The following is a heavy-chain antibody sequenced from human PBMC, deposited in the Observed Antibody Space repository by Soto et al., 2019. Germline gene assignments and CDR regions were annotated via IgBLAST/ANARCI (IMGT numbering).Heavy chain of an antibody. J-gene: IGHJ6*02. CDR1: GGSISSGGYY. CDR2: IYYSGST. V-gene: IGHV4-31*03. D-gene: IGHD6-6*01. Sequence: QVQLQESGPGLVKPSQTLSLTCTVSGGSISSGGYYWSWIRQHPGKGLEWIGYIYYSGSTYYNPSLKSRVTISVDTSKNQFSVKLSSVTVADTSVYNCSRDLPQIESGSSSFSYHYGMDVWGQGTTVTVS. CDR3: SRDLPQIESGSSSFSYHYGMDV.